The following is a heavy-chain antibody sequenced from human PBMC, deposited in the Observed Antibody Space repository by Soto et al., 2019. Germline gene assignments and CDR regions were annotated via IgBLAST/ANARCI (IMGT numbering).Heavy chain of an antibody. CDR1: GFTFSSYA. V-gene: IGHV3-30-3*01. CDR3: ARDDYIYTLHHDY. J-gene: IGHJ4*02. Sequence: GGSLRLSCAASGFTFSSYALHWVRQAPGKGLEWVAVISYDGINKNYADSVKGRFTISRDNFKNTLYLQMNSLRAEDTAVYYCARDDYIYTLHHDYWGQGTLVTVSS. D-gene: IGHD3-16*01. CDR2: ISYDGINK.